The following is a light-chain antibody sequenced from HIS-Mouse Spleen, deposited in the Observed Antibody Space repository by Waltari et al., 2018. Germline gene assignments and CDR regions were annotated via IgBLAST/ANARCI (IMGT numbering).Light chain of an antibody. Sequence: DIVMTQSPDSLAVSLGERATINCKSSQSVLYSSNNKNYLAWYQQKPGQPPKLIIYWASTRESGVPDRFSGSGSGTDFTLTISSLQAEDVAVYYCQQYYSTPPRTFGQGTKVEIK. J-gene: IGKJ1*01. CDR2: WAS. CDR3: QQYYSTPPRT. V-gene: IGKV4-1*01. CDR1: QSVLYSSNNKNY.